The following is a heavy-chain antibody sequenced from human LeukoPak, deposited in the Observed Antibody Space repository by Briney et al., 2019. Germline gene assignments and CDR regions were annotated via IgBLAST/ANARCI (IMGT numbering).Heavy chain of an antibody. CDR1: GGSFSGYS. D-gene: IGHD6-19*01. J-gene: IGHJ4*02. CDR2: INHSGST. CDR3: ARGQWLDNY. Sequence: SETLSLTCAVYGGSFSGYSWSWIRQPPGKGLEWIGEINHSGSTNYNPSLKSRVSISVDTSKSQFSLKLSSATAADTAVYYCARGQWLDNYWGQGTLVTVSS. V-gene: IGHV4-34*01.